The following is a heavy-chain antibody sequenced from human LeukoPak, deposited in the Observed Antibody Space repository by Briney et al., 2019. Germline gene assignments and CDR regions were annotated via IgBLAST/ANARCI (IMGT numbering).Heavy chain of an antibody. J-gene: IGHJ4*02. CDR2: IHYSGST. Sequence: PSETLSLTCTVSGDSISSYYWSWIRQPPGKGLEWIGYIHYSGSTNYNPSLKSRVTISVDTSKNQFSLILSSVTTADTAVYYCARMGGSSSWTHFDYWGQGTLVTVSS. V-gene: IGHV4-59*01. D-gene: IGHD6-13*01. CDR1: GDSISSYY. CDR3: ARMGGSSSWTHFDY.